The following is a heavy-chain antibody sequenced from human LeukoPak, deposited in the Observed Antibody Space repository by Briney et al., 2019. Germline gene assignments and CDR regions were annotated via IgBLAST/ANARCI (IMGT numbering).Heavy chain of an antibody. CDR3: ARDDYGGNLGLDY. D-gene: IGHD4-17*01. J-gene: IGHJ4*02. V-gene: IGHV3-66*01. CDR1: GFTFSSYA. CDR2: IYSGGST. Sequence: GGSLRLSCAASGFTFSSYAMSWVRQAPGKGLEWVSVIYSGGSTYYADSVKGRFTISRDNSKDTLYLQMNSLRAEDTAVYYCARDDYGGNLGLDYWGQGTLVTVSS.